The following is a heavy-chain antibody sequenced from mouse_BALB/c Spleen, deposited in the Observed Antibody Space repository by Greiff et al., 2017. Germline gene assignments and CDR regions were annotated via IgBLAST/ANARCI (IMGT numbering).Heavy chain of an antibody. Sequence: EVKLVESGPGLVKPSQSLSLTCTVTGYSITSDYAWNWIRQFPGNKLEWMGYISYSGSTSYNPSLKSRISITRDTSKNQFFLQLNSVTTEDTATYYCAAYYYGPNAMDYWGQGTSVTVSS. CDR1: GYSITSDYA. CDR3: AAYYYGPNAMDY. J-gene: IGHJ4*01. D-gene: IGHD1-1*01. V-gene: IGHV3-2*02. CDR2: ISYSGST.